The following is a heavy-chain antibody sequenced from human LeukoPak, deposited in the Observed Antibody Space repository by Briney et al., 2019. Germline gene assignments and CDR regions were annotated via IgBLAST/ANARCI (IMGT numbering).Heavy chain of an antibody. CDR3: ARAFDWNYKGAFDI. Sequence: SVKVSCKASGGTFSSYAISWVRQAPGQGLEWMGGIIPIFGTANYAQKFQGRVTITADESTSTAYVELSSLRSEDTAVYYCARAFDWNYKGAFDIWGQGTMVTVSS. CDR2: IIPIFGTA. D-gene: IGHD1-7*01. CDR1: GGTFSSYA. V-gene: IGHV1-69*13. J-gene: IGHJ3*02.